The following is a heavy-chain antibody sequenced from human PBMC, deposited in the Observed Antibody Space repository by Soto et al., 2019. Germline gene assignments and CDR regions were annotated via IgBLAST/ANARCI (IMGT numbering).Heavy chain of an antibody. CDR2: IYYSGST. D-gene: IGHD3-10*01. V-gene: IGHV4-39*01. CDR1: GGSISSSSYY. Sequence: PSETLSLTCTVSGGSISSSSYYWGWIRQPPGKGLEWIGSIYYSGSTYYNPSLKSRVTISVDTSKNQFSLKLSSVTAADTAVYYCARRVVRGVIIIELSWFDPWGQGTLVTVSS. CDR3: ARRVVRGVIIIELSWFDP. J-gene: IGHJ5*02.